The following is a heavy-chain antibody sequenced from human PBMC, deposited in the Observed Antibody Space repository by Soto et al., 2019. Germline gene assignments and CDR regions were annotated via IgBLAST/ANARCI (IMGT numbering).Heavy chain of an antibody. J-gene: IGHJ4*02. CDR1: GFTFSSYD. D-gene: IGHD6-19*01. CDR2: IWHDGSNK. Sequence: QVQLVESGGGVVQPGRSLRLSCAASGFTFSSYDMHWVRQAPGKGLDWLAVIWHDGSNKYYAESVQRRFTISRDNSKNSLYLQRISLRAEDMALHDCAGASRGSCWYDFDYWGQGTLVTVSS. V-gene: IGHV3-33*08. CDR3: AGASRGSCWYDFDY.